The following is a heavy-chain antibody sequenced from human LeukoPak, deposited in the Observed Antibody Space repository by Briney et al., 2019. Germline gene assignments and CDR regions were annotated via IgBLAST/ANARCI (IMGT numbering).Heavy chain of an antibody. CDR1: GFTFSTFA. CDR2: IFPSGGEI. J-gene: IGHJ4*02. CDR3: ATYRQVRLPFES. D-gene: IGHD4-17*01. V-gene: IGHV3-23*01. Sequence: PGGSLRLSCTASGFTFSTFAMIWVRQTPGKGLEWVSSIFPSGGEIHYADSVRGRFTISRDNSKSTLSLQMNSLRAEDTAIYYCATYRQVRLPFESWGQGTLVTVSS.